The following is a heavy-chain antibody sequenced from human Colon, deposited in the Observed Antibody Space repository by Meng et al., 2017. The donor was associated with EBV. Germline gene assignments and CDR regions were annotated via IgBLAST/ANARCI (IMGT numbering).Heavy chain of an antibody. CDR1: GACGSSNAAA. D-gene: IGHD6-19*01. Sequence: VQVPRPAPGLVGPSHPLPPACGLAGACGSSNAAALNWIRQSPSRGLEWLGRTYYRSKWYNDYALSVKSRITINPDTSKNQISLQLNSVTPEDTAVYFCARCVGTGNTQWLPTHFDSWGQGTLVTVSS. J-gene: IGHJ4*02. V-gene: IGHV6-1*02. CDR2: TYYRSKWYN. CDR3: ARCVGTGNTQWLPTHFDS.